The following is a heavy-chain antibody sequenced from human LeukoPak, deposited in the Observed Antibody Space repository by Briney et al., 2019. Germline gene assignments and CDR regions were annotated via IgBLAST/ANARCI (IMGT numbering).Heavy chain of an antibody. D-gene: IGHD3-3*01. J-gene: IGHJ5*02. V-gene: IGHV4-39*01. CDR2: IYYSGST. CDR3: ARPSGVFGVVIDGWFDP. CDR1: GGSISTSNYY. Sequence: EPSETLSLTCSVSGGSISTSNYYWVWIRQPPGEGLEWIGSIYYSGSTYYNPSLKSRVTISVDTSKNQFSLKLSSVTAADTAVYYCARPSGVFGVVIDGWFDPWGQGTLVTVSS.